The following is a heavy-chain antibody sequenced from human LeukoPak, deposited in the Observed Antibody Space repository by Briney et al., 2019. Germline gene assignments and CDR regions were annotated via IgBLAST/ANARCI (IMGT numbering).Heavy chain of an antibody. CDR2: ISGSGGST. J-gene: IGHJ4*02. V-gene: IGHV3-23*01. CDR3: AKETASDFGGAVDY. Sequence: GGSLRLSCAASGFTFNNYAMSWVRQAPGKGLEWVSAISGSGGSTYYADSVKGRFTISRDNSKNTMYLQTNSLRAEDMAVYYCAKETASDFGGAVDYWGQGTLVTVSS. CDR1: GFTFNNYA. D-gene: IGHD3-10*01.